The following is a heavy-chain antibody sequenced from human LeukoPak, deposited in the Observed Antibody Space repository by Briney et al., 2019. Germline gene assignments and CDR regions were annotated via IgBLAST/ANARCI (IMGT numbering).Heavy chain of an antibody. CDR3: ASFRKGDGYGDLHFFDY. CDR2: IYYSGST. CDR1: GGSISSYY. J-gene: IGHJ4*02. V-gene: IGHV4-59*01. Sequence: SETLSLTCTVSGGSISSYYWSWIRQPPGKGLEWIGYIYYSGSTNYNPSLKSRVTISVDTSKNQFSLKLSSVTAADTAVYYCASFRKGDGYGDLHFFDYWGQGTLVTVSS. D-gene: IGHD4-17*01.